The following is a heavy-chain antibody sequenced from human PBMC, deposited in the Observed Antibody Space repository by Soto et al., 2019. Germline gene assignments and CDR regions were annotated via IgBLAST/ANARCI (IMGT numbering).Heavy chain of an antibody. CDR1: GFTFSNHA. D-gene: IGHD6-13*01. CDR3: ARDGQQLAPYALDV. V-gene: IGHV3-33*01. Sequence: QVQLVESGGGVVQPGTSLRLSCTTSGFTFSNHAMHWVRQAPGKGLEWVAQMWYDGSNKYYADSVKGRFTISRDNSRNMVYVQMNSLRVEDTAVYYCARDGQQLAPYALDVWGQGTPVTVSS. CDR2: MWYDGSNK. J-gene: IGHJ6*02.